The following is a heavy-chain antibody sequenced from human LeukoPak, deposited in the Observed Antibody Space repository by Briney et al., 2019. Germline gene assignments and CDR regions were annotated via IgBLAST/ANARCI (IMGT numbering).Heavy chain of an antibody. CDR2: INHSGST. CDR1: GDSISYYY. V-gene: IGHV4-34*01. D-gene: IGHD5-18*01. CDR3: ARGDTALGYFDY. J-gene: IGHJ4*02. Sequence: SETLSLTCSVSGDSISYYYWSWIRQPPGKGLEWIGEINHSGSTNYNPSLKSRVAISVDTSKNQFSLKLSSVTAADTAVYYCARGDTALGYFDYWGQGTLVTVSS.